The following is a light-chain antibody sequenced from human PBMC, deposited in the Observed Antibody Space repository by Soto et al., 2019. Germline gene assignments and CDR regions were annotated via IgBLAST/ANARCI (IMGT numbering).Light chain of an antibody. CDR2: ATS. Sequence: IVMTQSPATLSVSPGERAMFSCRASRNISSNLAWYQQKLGQAPRLLIYATSTRATGIPDRFSGSGSGTDFTLTINRLEPEDVAVYYCQQYFASSWTFGQGTKV. CDR3: QQYFASSWT. V-gene: IGKV3D-15*01. J-gene: IGKJ1*01. CDR1: RNISSN.